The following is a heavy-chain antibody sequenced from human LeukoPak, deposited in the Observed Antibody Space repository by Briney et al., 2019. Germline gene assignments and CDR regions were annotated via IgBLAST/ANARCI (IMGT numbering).Heavy chain of an antibody. J-gene: IGHJ4*02. CDR2: IYPGDSDT. CDR1: GYSFTSYW. CDR3: ARHLPAGYSSSSNFDY. D-gene: IGHD6-6*01. Sequence: GESLKISCKGSGYSFTSYWIGWVRQMPGKGLGWMGIIYPGDSDTRYSPSFQGQVTISADKSISTAYLQWSSLKASDTAMYYCARHLPAGYSSSSNFDYWGQGTLVTVSS. V-gene: IGHV5-51*01.